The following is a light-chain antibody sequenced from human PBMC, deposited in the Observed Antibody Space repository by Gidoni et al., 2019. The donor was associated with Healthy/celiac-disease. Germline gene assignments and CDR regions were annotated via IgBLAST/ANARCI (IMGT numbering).Light chain of an antibody. J-gene: IGKJ1*01. Sequence: EIVLRQSPGTLSLSPGERATLSCRASPSVSSSYLAWYQQKPGQAPRLLIYGASSRATGIPDRFRGIGSGTDFTLSISRLEPVDFAVYSCQQYGSSPRTFGQGTKVEIK. CDR3: QQYGSSPRT. V-gene: IGKV3-20*01. CDR1: PSVSSSY. CDR2: GAS.